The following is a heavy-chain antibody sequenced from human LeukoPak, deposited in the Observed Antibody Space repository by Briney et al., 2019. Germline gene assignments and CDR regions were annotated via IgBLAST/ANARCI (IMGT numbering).Heavy chain of an antibody. V-gene: IGHV6-1*01. CDR2: TYYRSKWIS. J-gene: IGHJ4*02. D-gene: IGHD1/OR15-1a*01. CDR3: ARKGTVTTPFDY. Sequence: SQNLSLTCAISGYSVSSNSAAWNWIRQSPSRGLEWLGRTYYRSKWISDYAVAVKSRMTINADTSKNQFSLQVNSVAPDDTAVYYCARKGTVTTPFDYWGQGILVTVSS. CDR1: GYSVSSNSAA.